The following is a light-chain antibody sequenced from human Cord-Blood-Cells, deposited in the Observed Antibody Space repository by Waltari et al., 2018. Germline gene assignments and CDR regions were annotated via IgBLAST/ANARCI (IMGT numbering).Light chain of an antibody. Sequence: QSVLTQPPSVSGAPGQRVTLPCTGSSSNIGAGSDVPWYQQLPGPAPKLLIDGNSNRPSGVPDRFSGSKSGTSASLAITGLQAEDEADYYCQSYDSSLSGSVFGGGTKLTVL. J-gene: IGLJ2*01. V-gene: IGLV1-40*01. CDR1: SSNIGAGSD. CDR2: GNS. CDR3: QSYDSSLSGSV.